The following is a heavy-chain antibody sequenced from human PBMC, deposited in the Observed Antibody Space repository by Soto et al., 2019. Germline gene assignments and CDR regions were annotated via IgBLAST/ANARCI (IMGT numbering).Heavy chain of an antibody. CDR1: GGTFSSYA. V-gene: IGHV1-69*13. CDR3: ATYYDILTGRSMDYYYGMDV. D-gene: IGHD3-9*01. J-gene: IGHJ6*02. Sequence: SVKVSCKASGGTFSSYAISWVRQAPGQGLEWMGGIIPIFGTANYAQKFQGRVTITADESTSTAYMELSSLRSEDTAVYYCATYYDILTGRSMDYYYGMDVWGQGTTVTVSS. CDR2: IIPIFGTA.